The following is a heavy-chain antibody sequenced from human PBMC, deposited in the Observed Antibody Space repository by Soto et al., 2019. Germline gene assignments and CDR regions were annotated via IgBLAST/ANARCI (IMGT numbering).Heavy chain of an antibody. Sequence: GASVKVSCKASGYTFTSYYMHWVRQAPGQGLEWMGIINPSGGSTSYAQRFQGRVTMTRDTSTSTVYMELRSLRSDDTAVYYCARDVGNYGDYQHWGQGTLVTVSS. CDR2: INPSGGST. D-gene: IGHD4-17*01. CDR3: ARDVGNYGDYQH. J-gene: IGHJ1*01. V-gene: IGHV1-46*01. CDR1: GYTFTSYY.